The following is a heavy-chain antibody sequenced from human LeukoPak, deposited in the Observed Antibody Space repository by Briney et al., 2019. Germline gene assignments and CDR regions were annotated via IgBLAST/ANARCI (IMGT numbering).Heavy chain of an antibody. J-gene: IGHJ3*02. Sequence: GGSLRLSCAASGFTFSIYAMSWVRQAPGKGLEWVAVISYDGSNKYYADSVKGRFTISRDNSKNTLYLQMNSLRAEDTAVYYCAKDFGAILLWFGESGFDIWGQGTMVTVSS. V-gene: IGHV3-30*18. CDR1: GFTFSIYA. CDR2: ISYDGSNK. CDR3: AKDFGAILLWFGESGFDI. D-gene: IGHD3-10*01.